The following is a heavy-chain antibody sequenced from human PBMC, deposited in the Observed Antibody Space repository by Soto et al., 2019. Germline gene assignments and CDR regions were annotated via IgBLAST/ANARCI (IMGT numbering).Heavy chain of an antibody. J-gene: IGHJ6*02. CDR2: IYYSGST. D-gene: IGHD3-3*01. V-gene: IGHV4-39*01. Sequence: SETLSLTCTVSGGSISSSSYYWGWIRQPPGKGLEWIGSIYYSGSTYYNPSLKSRVTISVDTSKKQFSLKLSSVTAADTAVYYCARIRFLEWLFSYYGMDVWGQGTTVTVSS. CDR3: ARIRFLEWLFSYYGMDV. CDR1: GGSISSSSYY.